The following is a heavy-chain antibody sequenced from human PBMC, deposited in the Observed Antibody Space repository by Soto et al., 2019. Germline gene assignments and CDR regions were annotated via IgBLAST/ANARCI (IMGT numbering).Heavy chain of an antibody. CDR2: IYHSGST. Sequence: PSETLSLTCAVSGGSLGSGGYSWSWIRQPPGKGLEWIGYIYHSGSTYYNPSLKSRVTISVDRSKNQFSLKLSSVTAADTAVYYCGRGGVVTCFDYWGQGTLVTVSS. CDR1: GGSLGSGGYS. J-gene: IGHJ4*02. CDR3: GRGGVVTCFDY. V-gene: IGHV4-30-2*01. D-gene: IGHD2-15*01.